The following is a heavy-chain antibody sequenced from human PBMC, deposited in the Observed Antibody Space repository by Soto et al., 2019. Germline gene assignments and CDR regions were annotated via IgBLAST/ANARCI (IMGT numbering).Heavy chain of an antibody. D-gene: IGHD6-13*01. CDR2: INHSGST. Sequence: SETLSLTCAVYGGSFSGYYWSWIRQPPGKGLEWIGEINHSGSTNYNPSLKSRVTISVDTSKNQFSLKLSSVTAADTAVYYCARAKRTDSSSWYRGLYYGMDVWGQGTTVTVSS. V-gene: IGHV4-34*01. CDR1: GGSFSGYY. CDR3: ARAKRTDSSSWYRGLYYGMDV. J-gene: IGHJ6*02.